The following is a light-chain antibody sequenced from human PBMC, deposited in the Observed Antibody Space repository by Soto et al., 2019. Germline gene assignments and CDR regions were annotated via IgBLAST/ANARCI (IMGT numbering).Light chain of an antibody. Sequence: QSVLTQPASVSGSPGQSITISCSGTSSDFGGYNVVSWYQQHPGQAPKLIIYEGTKRPSGVSSRFSGSKSGNAASLTISGLQTEDEADHYCCSYADTSTFWVVFGGGTKLTVL. CDR1: SSDFGGYNV. CDR3: CSYADTSTFWVV. J-gene: IGLJ3*02. CDR2: EGT. V-gene: IGLV2-23*03.